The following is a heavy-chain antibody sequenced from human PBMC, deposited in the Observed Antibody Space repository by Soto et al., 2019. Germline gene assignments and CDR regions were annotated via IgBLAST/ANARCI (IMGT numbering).Heavy chain of an antibody. CDR2: INSDGRST. CDR3: ASYYGSGIYHPKY. J-gene: IGHJ4*02. V-gene: IGHV3-74*01. Sequence: EVQLVESGGGLVQPGGSLRLSCAASGFTFSSYWMHWVRQAPGKWLVWVSRINSDGRSTSYADSVKGRFTISRDNAKNTLYLQMNSLRAEDTAVYYCASYYGSGIYHPKYWGQGTLGTVAS. D-gene: IGHD3-10*01. CDR1: GFTFSSYW.